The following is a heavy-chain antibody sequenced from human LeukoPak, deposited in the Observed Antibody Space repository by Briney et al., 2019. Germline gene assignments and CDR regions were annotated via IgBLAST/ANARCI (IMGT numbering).Heavy chain of an antibody. D-gene: IGHD6-13*01. Sequence: GGSLRLSCAASGFTFINYGMHWVRQAPGKGLDWVAVIRYDGSYKYYADSVKGRFTISRDNSKNTLYLQMNSLRAEDTAIYYCAKVVQYTASTGTGLDYWGQGTLVTVSS. J-gene: IGHJ4*02. V-gene: IGHV3-30*02. CDR2: IRYDGSYK. CDR3: AKVVQYTASTGTGLDY. CDR1: GFTFINYG.